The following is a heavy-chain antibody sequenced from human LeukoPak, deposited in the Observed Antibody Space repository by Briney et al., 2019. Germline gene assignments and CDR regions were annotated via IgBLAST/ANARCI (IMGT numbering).Heavy chain of an antibody. CDR2: IYTSGTT. CDR1: GGSFSGYY. J-gene: IGHJ6*03. D-gene: IGHD6-6*01. CDR3: ARLGYSSSSTGYYYYMDV. V-gene: IGHV4-59*10. Sequence: SETLSLTCAVYGGSFSGYYWSWIRQPAGKGLEWIGRIYTSGTTSYNPSLKSRVSISVDKSKNQLSLKGSSVTAADTAVYYCARLGYSSSSTGYYYYMDVWGKGTTVTVSS.